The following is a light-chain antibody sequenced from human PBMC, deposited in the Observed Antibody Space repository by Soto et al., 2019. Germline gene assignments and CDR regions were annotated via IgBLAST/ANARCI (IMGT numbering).Light chain of an antibody. CDR1: QSVSSN. Sequence: EIVMTQSPATLSVSPGERATLSCRASQSVSSNLAWYQQKPGQPPRLLIYGASTRATGIPARFSGSGSGTEFTLTISSLQSEDFAVYYCHRYNTWPTELGQGTKVAI. J-gene: IGKJ1*01. CDR2: GAS. CDR3: HRYNTWPTE. V-gene: IGKV3-15*01.